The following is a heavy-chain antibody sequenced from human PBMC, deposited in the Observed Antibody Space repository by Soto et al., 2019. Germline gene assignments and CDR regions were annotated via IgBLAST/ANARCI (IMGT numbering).Heavy chain of an antibody. V-gene: IGHV1-18*01. Sequence: ASVKVSYKASGYTFTRSGISWVRQAPGQGLEWMGWISTYNGDTNYAQKLQGRVTMTTDTSTSTAYMELRSLRSDDTAVYYCARDGYSGYDPDRLYYYGMDVWGQGTTVTVSS. D-gene: IGHD5-12*01. CDR1: GYTFTRSG. J-gene: IGHJ6*02. CDR3: ARDGYSGYDPDRLYYYGMDV. CDR2: ISTYNGDT.